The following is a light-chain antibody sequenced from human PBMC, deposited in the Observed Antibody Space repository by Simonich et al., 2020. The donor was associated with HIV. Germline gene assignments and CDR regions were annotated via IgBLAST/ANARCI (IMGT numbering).Light chain of an antibody. J-gene: IGKJ4*01. CDR2: CAS. CDR3: QQYYSTPLT. CDR1: QSVLYSSNNKNY. Sequence: DIVMTQSPDSLAVSLGERATINCKSSQSVLYSSNNKNYLAWYQQKPGQPPKLLIYCASTRESGVPDRFSGSGSGTDFTLIISSLQAEDVAVYYCQQYYSTPLTFGGGTKVEIK. V-gene: IGKV4-1*01.